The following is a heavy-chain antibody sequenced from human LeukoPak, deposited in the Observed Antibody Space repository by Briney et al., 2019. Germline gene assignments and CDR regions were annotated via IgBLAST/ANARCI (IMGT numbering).Heavy chain of an antibody. CDR3: ARAREYLAIDY. CDR1: GFTVSSNY. D-gene: IGHD2/OR15-2a*01. J-gene: IGHJ4*02. V-gene: IGHV3-66*02. Sequence: GGSLRLSCAASGFTVSSNYINWVRQAPGKGLEWVSVLYSAGNTFYADSVKGRFTISRDNSKNTLYLQMNSLRPEDTAVYYCARAREYLAIDYWGQGTLVTVSS. CDR2: LYSAGNT.